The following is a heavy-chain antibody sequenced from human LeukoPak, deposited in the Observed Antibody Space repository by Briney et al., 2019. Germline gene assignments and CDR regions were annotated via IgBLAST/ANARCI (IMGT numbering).Heavy chain of an antibody. CDR2: ISYDGSNK. J-gene: IGHJ6*02. CDR3: ARDAYYDFWSGYSPYYYYGMDV. Sequence: GGSLRLSCAASGFTFRNYVIHWVRQAPGKGLEWVAVISYDGSNKYYADSVKGRFTISRDNSKNTLYLQMNSLRAEDTAVYYCARDAYYDFWSGYSPYYYYGMDVWGQGTTVTVSS. D-gene: IGHD3-3*01. CDR1: GFTFRNYV. V-gene: IGHV3-30*04.